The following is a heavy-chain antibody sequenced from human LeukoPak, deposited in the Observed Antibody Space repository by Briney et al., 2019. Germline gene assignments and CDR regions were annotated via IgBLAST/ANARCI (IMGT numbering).Heavy chain of an antibody. CDR2: ISAYNGNT. CDR1: DYTFTSYG. J-gene: IGHJ4*02. CDR3: ARDQNPYYYDSSGYYCFDY. V-gene: IGHV1-18*01. D-gene: IGHD3-22*01. Sequence: ASVKVSCKASDYTFTSYGISWVRQAPGQGLEWMGWISAYNGNTNYAQKLQGRVTMTTDTSTSTAYMELRSLRSDDTAVYYCARDQNPYYYDSSGYYCFDYWGQGTLVTVSS.